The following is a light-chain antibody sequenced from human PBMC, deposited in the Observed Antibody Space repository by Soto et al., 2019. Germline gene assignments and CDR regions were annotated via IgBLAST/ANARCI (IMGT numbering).Light chain of an antibody. CDR3: QQYNSYSWT. J-gene: IGKJ1*01. CDR1: QGISSY. CDR2: AAS. Sequence: AIRMTQSPSSFSASTGDRVTITCRASQGISSYLAWYQQKPGKAPKFLIYAASTLQSGVPSRFTGSGSGTDFTLTISSLQPDDFATYYCQQYNSYSWTFGQGTKVDI. V-gene: IGKV1-8*01.